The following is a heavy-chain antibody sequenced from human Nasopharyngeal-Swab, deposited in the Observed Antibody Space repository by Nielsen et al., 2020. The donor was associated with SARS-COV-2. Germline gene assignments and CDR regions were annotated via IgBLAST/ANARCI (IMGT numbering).Heavy chain of an antibody. J-gene: IGHJ4*02. CDR3: ARDTYHFWSGYRYFDS. Sequence: GGSLRLSCAASGFTFSTYTVHWVRQAPGKGLEWVAVGSYDGSNKYCADSVKGRFTISRDNSKNSLYLQINSLRVEDTAMYYCARDTYHFWSGYRYFDSWGQGTLVTVSS. V-gene: IGHV3-30*04. D-gene: IGHD3-3*01. CDR1: GFTFSTYT. CDR2: GSYDGSNK.